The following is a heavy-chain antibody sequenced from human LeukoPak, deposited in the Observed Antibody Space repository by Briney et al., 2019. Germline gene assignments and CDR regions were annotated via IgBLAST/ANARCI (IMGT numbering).Heavy chain of an antibody. J-gene: IGHJ4*02. CDR3: ARDSYGGNWSLGY. D-gene: IGHD4-23*01. CDR2: VNPNNGGT. V-gene: IGHV1-2*02. CDR1: GFTFTGYY. Sequence: PSMTLSCKASGFTFTGYYIHWVRQAPGQGLEWMGWVNPNNGGTNYAQMFQGRVTMTRDTSISTAYMELSRLTSDDTAVYYCARDSYGGNWSLGYWGQGTLATVSS.